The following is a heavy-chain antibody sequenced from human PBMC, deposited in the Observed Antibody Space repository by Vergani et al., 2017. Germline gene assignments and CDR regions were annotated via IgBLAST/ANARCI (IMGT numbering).Heavy chain of an antibody. CDR2: ISTSGST. Sequence: QLQLQESGPGLVKPSETLSLTCTVSGGSISSSSYYWGWIRQPPGKGLEWIGHISTSGSTNYNPSLKSRVTMSVDTSKNQFSLNLSSVTAADTAIYYCARESGGVVGMGDYYDTSGLTYYFDYWGQGTLVTVSS. D-gene: IGHD3-22*01. J-gene: IGHJ4*02. V-gene: IGHV4-39*07. CDR1: GGSISSSSYY. CDR3: ARESGGVVGMGDYYDTSGLTYYFDY.